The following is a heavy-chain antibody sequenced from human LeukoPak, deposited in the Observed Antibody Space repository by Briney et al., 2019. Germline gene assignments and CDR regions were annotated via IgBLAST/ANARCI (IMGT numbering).Heavy chain of an antibody. V-gene: IGHV3-30*18. Sequence: GSLRLSCAASGFTFSSYGMHWVRQAPGKGLEWVAVISYDGSNKYYADSVKGRFTISRDNSKNTLYLQMNSLRAEDTAVYYCAKNPSGQYSSGWQTTYYFDYWGQGTLVTVSS. D-gene: IGHD6-19*01. J-gene: IGHJ4*02. CDR3: AKNPSGQYSSGWQTTYYFDY. CDR2: ISYDGSNK. CDR1: GFTFSSYG.